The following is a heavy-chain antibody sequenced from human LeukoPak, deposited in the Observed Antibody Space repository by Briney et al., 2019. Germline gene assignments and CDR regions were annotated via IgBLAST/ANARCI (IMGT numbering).Heavy chain of an antibody. CDR3: AGDSEYGFDY. CDR2: ISGSGGST. Sequence: PGGSLRLSCVASGFTFSSYVMSWVRQAPGKGLEWVSAISGSGGSTYYADSVKGPFTISRDNSKNTLYLQMYSLRAEDTAVYYCAGDSEYGFDYWGQGTLVTVSS. J-gene: IGHJ4*02. V-gene: IGHV3-23*01. D-gene: IGHD6-6*01. CDR1: GFTFSSYV.